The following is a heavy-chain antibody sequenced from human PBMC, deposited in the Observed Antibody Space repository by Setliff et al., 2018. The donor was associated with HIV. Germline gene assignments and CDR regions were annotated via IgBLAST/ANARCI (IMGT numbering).Heavy chain of an antibody. Sequence: ETLSLTCTVSNGSINTYYWSWIRQPAGKGLEWIGRIYTSGDTNYNPSLKSRVTISVDTSKNQFSLKLSSVTAADTAVYYCARNQRVGATIFDYWGQGTLVTVSS. D-gene: IGHD1-26*01. J-gene: IGHJ4*02. V-gene: IGHV4-4*07. CDR2: IYTSGDT. CDR1: NGSINTYY. CDR3: ARNQRVGATIFDY.